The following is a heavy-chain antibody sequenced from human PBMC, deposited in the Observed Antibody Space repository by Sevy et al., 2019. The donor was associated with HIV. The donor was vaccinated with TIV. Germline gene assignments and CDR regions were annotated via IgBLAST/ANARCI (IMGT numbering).Heavy chain of an antibody. CDR2: IKSKTDGGSA. D-gene: IGHD3-3*01. CDR1: GYTFNNAW. V-gene: IGHV3-15*01. J-gene: IGHJ5*02. CDR3: TGATVFGATWFDP. Sequence: GGSLRLSCAASGYTFNNAWMSWVRQAPGKELEWLGRIKSKTDGGSAEYASPVKGRFTISRDDSKSTLYLQMNRLRTEDTGVYYCTGATVFGATWFDPWGQGALVTISS.